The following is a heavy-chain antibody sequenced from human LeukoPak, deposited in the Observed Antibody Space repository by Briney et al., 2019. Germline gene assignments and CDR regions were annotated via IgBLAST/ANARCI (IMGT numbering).Heavy chain of an antibody. D-gene: IGHD3-22*01. CDR1: GFTFDDYS. V-gene: IGHV3-48*01. J-gene: IGHJ4*02. Sequence: GGSLRLSCAASGFTFDDYSMNWVRQAPGKGLEWVSYISSSSSTIYYADSVKGRFTISRDNAKNSLYLQMNSLRTEDTAVYYCARDPGLSGYYFDYWGQGTLVTVSS. CDR2: ISSSSSTI. CDR3: ARDPGLSGYYFDY.